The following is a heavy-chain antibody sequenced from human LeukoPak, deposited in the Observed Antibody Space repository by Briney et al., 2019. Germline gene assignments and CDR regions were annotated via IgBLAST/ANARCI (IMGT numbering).Heavy chain of an antibody. CDR2: IYSGGST. D-gene: IGHD3-22*01. CDR1: GFTVSSNY. Sequence: PGGSLRLSCAASGFTVSSNYMSWVRQAPGKGLEWVSVIYSGGSTYYADSVKGRFTISRDNSKNTLYLRMNSLRAEDTAVYYCARAGLYYDSSGYIDYWGQGTLVTVSS. V-gene: IGHV3-66*01. J-gene: IGHJ4*02. CDR3: ARAGLYYDSSGYIDY.